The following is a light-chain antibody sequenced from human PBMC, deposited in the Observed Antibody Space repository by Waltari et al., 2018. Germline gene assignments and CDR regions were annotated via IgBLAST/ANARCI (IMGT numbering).Light chain of an antibody. J-gene: IGKJ1*01. CDR1: QSGSTN. Sequence: EIVMTQSPAILSASPGERATLSCRASQSGSTNLAWYQQKPGQAPRLLIYGASTRATGIPDRFSGSGSGTEFTLTISSLQSEDFVVYSCQQYNDWPRTFGQGTKVEIK. V-gene: IGKV3-15*01. CDR2: GAS. CDR3: QQYNDWPRT.